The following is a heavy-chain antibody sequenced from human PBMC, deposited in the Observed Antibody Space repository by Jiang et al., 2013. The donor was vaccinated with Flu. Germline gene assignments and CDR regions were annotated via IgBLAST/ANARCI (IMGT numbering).Heavy chain of an antibody. Sequence: QLVESGGGLVKPGGSLRLSCAASGFTFSSYSMNWVRQAPGKGLEWVSSISSSGSYIYYADSVKGRFTISRDNAKNSLYLQMNSLRAEDTAVYYCASSLVTGELDFDLWGRGTLVTVSS. CDR2: ISSSGSYI. J-gene: IGHJ2*01. CDR3: ASSLVTGELDFDL. V-gene: IGHV3-21*01. D-gene: IGHD7-27*01. CDR1: GFTFSSYS.